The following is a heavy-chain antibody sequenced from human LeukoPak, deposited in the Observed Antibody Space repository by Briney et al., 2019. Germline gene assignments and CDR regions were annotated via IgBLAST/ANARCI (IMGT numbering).Heavy chain of an antibody. V-gene: IGHV4-34*01. CDR3: ARGCITIFGVAYYYGMDV. J-gene: IGHJ6*02. CDR2: INHSGST. CDR1: GGSFSGYC. Sequence: SETLSLTCAVYGGSFSGYCWSWIRQPPGKGLEWIGEINHSGSTNYNPSLKSRVTISVDTSKNQFSLKLSSVTAADTAVYYCARGCITIFGVAYYYGMDVWGQGTTVTVSS. D-gene: IGHD3-3*01.